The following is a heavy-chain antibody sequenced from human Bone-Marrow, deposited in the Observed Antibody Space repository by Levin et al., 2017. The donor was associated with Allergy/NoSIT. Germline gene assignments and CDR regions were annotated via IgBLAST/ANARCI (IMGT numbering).Heavy chain of an antibody. V-gene: IGHV1-69*04. CDR3: ARGPSASGTADDS. Sequence: SVKVSCKPSGSIFGNFAMSWVRQAPGQGLEWMGRIIPILGMTNYAQKFQGRVTITADKSMTTGYMELSSLRSEDTAVYYCARGPSASGTADDSWGQGTLVTVSS. CDR2: IIPILGMT. J-gene: IGHJ4*02. CDR1: GSIFGNFA. D-gene: IGHD6-13*01.